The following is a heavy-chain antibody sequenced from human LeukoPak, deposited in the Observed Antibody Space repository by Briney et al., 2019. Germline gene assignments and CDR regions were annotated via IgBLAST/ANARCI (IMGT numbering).Heavy chain of an antibody. CDR3: AKDYAVGSIDY. Sequence: GGTLRLSCAASGFTFSGFAMSWIRQAPGKGLEWVSSISRSGESTFYADSVRGRFTISRDNSKNTVSLQVESLRAEDTALYYCAKDYAVGSIDYWGRGTLVTVSS. CDR2: ISRSGEST. CDR1: GFTFSGFA. V-gene: IGHV3-23*01. J-gene: IGHJ4*02. D-gene: IGHD3-16*01.